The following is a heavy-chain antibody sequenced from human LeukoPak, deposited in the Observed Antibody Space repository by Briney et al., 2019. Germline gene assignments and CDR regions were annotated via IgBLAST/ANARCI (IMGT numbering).Heavy chain of an antibody. CDR2: IWYDGSNK. CDR1: GFTFSSYA. D-gene: IGHD2-15*01. CDR3: ARDRVVVAATEGYYFDY. V-gene: IGHV3-33*01. J-gene: IGHJ4*02. Sequence: PGRSLRLSCAASGFTFSSYAMHWVREAPGKGLEWVAVIWYDGSNKYYADSVKGRFTISRDNSKNTLYLKKNGLRAEDTAVYYCARDRVVVAATEGYYFDYWGQGTLVTVSS.